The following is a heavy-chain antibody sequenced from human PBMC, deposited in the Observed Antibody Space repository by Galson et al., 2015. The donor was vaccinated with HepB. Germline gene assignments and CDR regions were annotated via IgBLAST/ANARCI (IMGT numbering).Heavy chain of an antibody. CDR3: ARLGYCTGGVCFYYYMDV. CDR2: ISSSSSYI. J-gene: IGHJ6*03. D-gene: IGHD2-8*02. CDR1: GFTFSSFE. V-gene: IGHV3-21*01. Sequence: SLRLSCAASGFTFSSFEINWVRQAPGKGLEWVSSISSSSSYIYYADSVKGRFTISRDNAKNSLYLQMNSLRAEDTAVYYCARLGYCTGGVCFYYYMDVWGKGTTVTVTS.